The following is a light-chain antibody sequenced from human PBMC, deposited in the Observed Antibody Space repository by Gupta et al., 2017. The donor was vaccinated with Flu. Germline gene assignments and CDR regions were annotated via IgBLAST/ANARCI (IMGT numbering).Light chain of an antibody. CDR1: RFNIGRNT. J-gene: IGLJ3*02. CDR2: SSN. Sequence: QSVLTQPPSASGTPGQRVTISCSGSRFNIGRNTVNWYQQLPGTAPKLLIYSSNQRPSGVPDRFSGSKSDTSASLAISGLQSEDEADYYCAAWDDSLNGPVFGGGTKLTVL. V-gene: IGLV1-44*01. CDR3: AAWDDSLNGPV.